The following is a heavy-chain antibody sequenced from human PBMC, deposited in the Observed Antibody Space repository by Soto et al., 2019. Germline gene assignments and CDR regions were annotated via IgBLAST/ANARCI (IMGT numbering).Heavy chain of an antibody. CDR1: GFSLSTNGVG. Sequence: QITLKESGPTLVKPRQTLTLTCTFSGFSLSTNGVGVGWIRQPPGKALEWLALIFWDDDKRYSPSLKSRLTITKDTSKNLVVLTMTNMDPVDTATYYPCYYDTGGSFDYWGQGTLVTVCS. CDR3: CYYDTGGSFDY. J-gene: IGHJ4*02. CDR2: IFWDDDK. V-gene: IGHV2-5*02. D-gene: IGHD3-22*01.